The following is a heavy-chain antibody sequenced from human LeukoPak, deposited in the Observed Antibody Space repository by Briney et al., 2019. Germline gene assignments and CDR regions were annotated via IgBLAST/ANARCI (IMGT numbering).Heavy chain of an antibody. CDR3: AKDVEGSYYDSSGL. CDR2: ISGSGGST. D-gene: IGHD3-22*01. CDR1: GFTFSSYA. J-gene: IGHJ4*02. Sequence: PGGSLRLSCAASGFTFSSYAMSWVRQAPGKGLNGVSAISGSGGSTYYADSVKGRFTISRDNSKNTLYLQMNSLRAEDTAVYYCAKDVEGSYYDSSGLGGQGTLVTVSS. V-gene: IGHV3-23*01.